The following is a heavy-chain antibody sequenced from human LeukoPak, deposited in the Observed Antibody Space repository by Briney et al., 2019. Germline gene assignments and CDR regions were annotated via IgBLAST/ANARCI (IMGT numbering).Heavy chain of an antibody. CDR3: ARALMDCSSTSCYPAWYYYYYGMDV. J-gene: IGHJ6*02. CDR1: GDSINSGNSH. D-gene: IGHD2-2*01. CDR2: IYYSGST. Sequence: SETLSLTCTVSGDSINSGNSHWTWIRQHPGKGLEWIGYIYYSGSTYYNPSLKSRVTISVDTSKNQFSLKLSSVTAADTAVYYCARALMDCSSTSCYPAWYYYYYGMDVWGQGTTVTVSS. V-gene: IGHV4-31*03.